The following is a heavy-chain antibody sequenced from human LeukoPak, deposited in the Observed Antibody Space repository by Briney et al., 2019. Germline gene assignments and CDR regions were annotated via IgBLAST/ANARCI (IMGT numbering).Heavy chain of an antibody. V-gene: IGHV3-30*04. J-gene: IGHJ4*02. D-gene: IGHD3-22*01. Sequence: GGSLRLSCAASGFTLSSYAMHWVRQAPGKGLEWVAVISYDGSNKYYADSVKGRFTISRDNSKNTLYLQMNSLRAEDTAVYYCARDYREEHYYDSSGYVGYFDYWGQGTLVTVSS. CDR3: ARDYREEHYYDSSGYVGYFDY. CDR1: GFTLSSYA. CDR2: ISYDGSNK.